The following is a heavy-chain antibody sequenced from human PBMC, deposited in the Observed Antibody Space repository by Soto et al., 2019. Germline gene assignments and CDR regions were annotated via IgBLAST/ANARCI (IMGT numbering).Heavy chain of an antibody. CDR3: ARWGKGSDGPAGGQLVRGHDAFDI. J-gene: IGHJ3*02. D-gene: IGHD6-6*01. CDR1: GFTFSSYA. V-gene: IGHV3-30-3*01. Sequence: GGSLRLSCAASGFTFSSYAMHWVRQAPGKGLEWVAVISYDGSNKYYADSVKGRFTISRDNSKNTLYLQMNSLRAEDTAVYYCARWGKGSDGPAGGQLVRGHDAFDIWGQGTMVTVSS. CDR2: ISYDGSNK.